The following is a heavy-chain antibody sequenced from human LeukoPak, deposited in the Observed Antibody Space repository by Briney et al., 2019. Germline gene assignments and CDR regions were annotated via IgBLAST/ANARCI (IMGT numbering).Heavy chain of an antibody. CDR3: AKYLRPGYNYGFGMDV. CDR2: ISGSGGST. J-gene: IGHJ6*02. Sequence: GGSLRLSCAASGFTFSSYAMSWVRQAPGKGLEWVSAISGSGGSTYYADSVKGRFTISRDNSKNTLYLQMNSLRAEDTAVYYCAKYLRPGYNYGFGMDVWGQGTTVTVSS. D-gene: IGHD5-18*01. CDR1: GFTFSSYA. V-gene: IGHV3-23*01.